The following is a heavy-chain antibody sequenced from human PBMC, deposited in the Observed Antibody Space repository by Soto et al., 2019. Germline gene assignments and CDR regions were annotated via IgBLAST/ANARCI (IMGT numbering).Heavy chain of an antibody. D-gene: IGHD5-12*01. Sequence: VGSLRLSCAASGFIFSDYSMAWVRQTPEKGLEWVSGMSISGEKTFYADSVNGRFTVSRDSSKNTVYLQMNSLRVEDTAVYYCARWSGYGDLWGQGTLVTVSS. J-gene: IGHJ4*02. V-gene: IGHV3-23*01. CDR3: ARWSGYGDL. CDR2: MSISGEKT. CDR1: GFIFSDYS.